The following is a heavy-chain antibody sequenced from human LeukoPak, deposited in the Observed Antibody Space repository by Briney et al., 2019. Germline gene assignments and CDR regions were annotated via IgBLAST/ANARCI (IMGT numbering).Heavy chain of an antibody. CDR1: GGSISSSNW. Sequence: SETLSLTCAVSGGSISSSNWWSWVRQPPGKGLEWIGEIYHSGSTNYNPSLKSRVTISVDTSKNQFSLKLSSVTAADTAVYYCARYKYYYDSSGYIDYWGQGTPVTVSS. CDR3: ARYKYYYDSSGYIDY. CDR2: IYHSGST. D-gene: IGHD3-22*01. V-gene: IGHV4-4*02. J-gene: IGHJ4*02.